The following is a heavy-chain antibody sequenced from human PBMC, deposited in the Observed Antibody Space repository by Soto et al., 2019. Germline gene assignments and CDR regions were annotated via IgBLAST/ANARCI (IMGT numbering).Heavy chain of an antibody. D-gene: IGHD3-22*01. CDR3: ARDLPPLYYDSSSRIYGMDV. CDR1: GYTFTSYY. V-gene: IGHV1-46*03. Sequence: ASVKVSFKASGYTFTSYYMHWVRQAPGQGLEWMGIINPSGGSTSYAQKFQGRVTMTRDTSTSTVYMELSSLRSEDTAVYYCARDLPPLYYDSSSRIYGMDVWGQGTTVTVSS. J-gene: IGHJ6*02. CDR2: INPSGGST.